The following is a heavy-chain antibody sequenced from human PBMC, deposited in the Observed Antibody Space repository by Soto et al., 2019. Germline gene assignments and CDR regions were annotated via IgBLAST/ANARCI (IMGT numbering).Heavy chain of an antibody. Sequence: PGGSLRLSCAAPGFTFSSYEMNWVRQAPGKGLEWVSYISSSGSTIYYADSVKGRFTISRDNAKNSLYLQMNSLRAEDTAVYYCARDSTVTSYYYYYGMDVWGQGTTVTVSS. CDR2: ISSSGSTI. CDR1: GFTFSSYE. J-gene: IGHJ6*02. V-gene: IGHV3-48*03. D-gene: IGHD4-17*01. CDR3: ARDSTVTSYYYYYGMDV.